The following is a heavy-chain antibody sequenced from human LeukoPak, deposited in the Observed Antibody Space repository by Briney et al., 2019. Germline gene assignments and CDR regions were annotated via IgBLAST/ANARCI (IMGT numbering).Heavy chain of an antibody. Sequence: SETLSLTCAVYGGSFSGYYWSRIRQPPGKGLEWIGEINHSGSTNYNPSLKSRVTISVDTSKNQFSLKLSSVTAADTAVYYCARVIRYFDWLLGGGWFDPWGQGTLVTVSS. CDR3: ARVIRYFDWLLGGGWFDP. CDR1: GGSFSGYY. V-gene: IGHV4-34*01. J-gene: IGHJ5*02. CDR2: INHSGST. D-gene: IGHD3-9*01.